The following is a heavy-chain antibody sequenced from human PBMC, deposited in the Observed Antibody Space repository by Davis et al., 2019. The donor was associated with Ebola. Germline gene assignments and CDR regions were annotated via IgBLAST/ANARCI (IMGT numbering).Heavy chain of an antibody. V-gene: IGHV7-4-1*02. Sequence: AASVKVSCKASGYTFSTYAMNWVRQAPGQGLEWMGWINTNTGNPTYAPGFTGRFLFSLDTSVTTAYLEISSLKTEDTAIYYYARAVYGVNGFDLWGQGTMVTVSS. CDR1: GYTFSTYA. J-gene: IGHJ3*01. CDR3: ARAVYGVNGFDL. CDR2: INTNTGNP. D-gene: IGHD2-8*01.